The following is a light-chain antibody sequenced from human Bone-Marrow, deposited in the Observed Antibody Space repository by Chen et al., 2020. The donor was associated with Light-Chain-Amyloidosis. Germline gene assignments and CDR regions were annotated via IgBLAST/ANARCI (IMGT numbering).Light chain of an antibody. CDR2: GSS. CDR3: QQYGTSPLT. Sequence: EIVLTQSPGTLSLSPGEGANLSCRASQTISSNYLTWYQQKFGQAPRLLIYGSSSRATGIPDRCTGSGSGTDFTLTINRLEPEDFAVYYCQQYGTSPLTFGGGTKVEIK. CDR1: QTISSNY. V-gene: IGKV3-20*01. J-gene: IGKJ4*01.